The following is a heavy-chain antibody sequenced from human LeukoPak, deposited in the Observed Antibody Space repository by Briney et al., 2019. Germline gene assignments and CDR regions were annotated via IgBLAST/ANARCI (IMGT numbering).Heavy chain of an antibody. CDR3: ARDRAGYYYDRRERAFDI. CDR2: ISSSSSTI. Sequence: GGSLRLSCAASGFTFSSYGMHWVRQAPGKGLEWVSYISSSSSTIYYADSVKGRFTISRDNAKNSLYLQMNSLRAEDTAVYYCARDRAGYYYDRRERAFDIWGQGTMVTVSS. D-gene: IGHD3-22*01. V-gene: IGHV3-48*01. CDR1: GFTFSSYG. J-gene: IGHJ3*02.